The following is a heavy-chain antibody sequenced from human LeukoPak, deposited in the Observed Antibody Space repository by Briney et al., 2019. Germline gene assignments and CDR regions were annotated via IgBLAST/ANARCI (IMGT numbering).Heavy chain of an antibody. CDR3: ARGSSGWADY. V-gene: IGHV3-74*01. Sequence: PGGSLRLSCAASGFTFSSYWMHWVRQAPGKGLVWVSRIYSDGSGTSNADSVKGRFTISRDNAKNTLYLQMNSLRAEDTAVYYCARGSSGWADYWGQGTLVTVSS. CDR1: GFTFSSYW. CDR2: IYSDGSGT. D-gene: IGHD6-19*01. J-gene: IGHJ4*02.